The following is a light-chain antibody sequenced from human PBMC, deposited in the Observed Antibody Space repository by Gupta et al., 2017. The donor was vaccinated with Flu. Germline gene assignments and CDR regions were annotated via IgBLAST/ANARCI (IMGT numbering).Light chain of an antibody. V-gene: IGKV3-15*01. CDR2: DAY. J-gene: IGKJ1*01. CDR3: QQYDTWPPWT. Sequence: EIVMTQSPATLSASPGERATLSCRASQSISSKIAWYQQKPGQAPRLLIYDAYTRPTGIPVRFSGSGSGTEFTLTINSLQSEDFAVYYCQQYDTWPPWTLGQGTKVEIK. CDR1: QSISSK.